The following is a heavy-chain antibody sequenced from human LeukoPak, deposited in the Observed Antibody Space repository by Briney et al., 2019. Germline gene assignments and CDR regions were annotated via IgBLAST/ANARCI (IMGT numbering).Heavy chain of an antibody. CDR2: IYPRDGST. Sequence: ASVKVSCKASGYTFTSNYIHWVRQAPGQGLEWMGMIYPRDGSTSYAQKFQGRVTVTRDTSTSTVHMELGGLRSEDTAVYYCARNQEGFDYWGQGTLVTVSS. V-gene: IGHV1-46*01. CDR1: GYTFTSNY. J-gene: IGHJ4*02. CDR3: ARNQEGFDY.